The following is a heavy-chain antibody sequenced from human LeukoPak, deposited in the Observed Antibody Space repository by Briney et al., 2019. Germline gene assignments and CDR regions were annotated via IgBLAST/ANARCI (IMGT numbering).Heavy chain of an antibody. D-gene: IGHD5-24*01. CDR2: IRSDRSDK. J-gene: IGHJ3*02. CDR3: AKNRPGRNYADSFEI. V-gene: IGHV3-30*02. CDR1: GFTFSNYD. Sequence: GGSLRLSCAASGFTFSNYDMHWVRQAPGKGLEWVAFIRSDRSDKYYVDSVKGRFTISRDNSKNILYLQMNSLAAEDTAVYYCAKNRPGRNYADSFEIWGQGTMVSVCS.